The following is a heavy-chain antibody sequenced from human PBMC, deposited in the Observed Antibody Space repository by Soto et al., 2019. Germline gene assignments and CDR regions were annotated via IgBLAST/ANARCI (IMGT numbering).Heavy chain of an antibody. CDR3: ARSPSALYCGGECYHLFDY. Sequence: GGSLRLSCAASGFTFRSYSMNWVRQAPGKGLVWVSRINSDGSSTSYADSVKGRFTISRDNAKNTLYLQMNSLRAEDTAVYYCARSPSALYCGGECYHLFDYWGQGTLVTVSS. CDR1: GFTFRSYS. V-gene: IGHV3-74*01. D-gene: IGHD2-21*01. CDR2: INSDGSST. J-gene: IGHJ4*02.